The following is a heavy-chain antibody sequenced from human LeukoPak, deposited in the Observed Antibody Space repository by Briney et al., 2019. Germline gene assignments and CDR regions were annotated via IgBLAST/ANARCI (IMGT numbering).Heavy chain of an antibody. J-gene: IGHJ5*02. CDR2: LGTDGTYT. V-gene: IGHV3-74*01. D-gene: IGHD4-11*01. CDR3: VRDPSNSGNWFDL. Sequence: GGSLRLSCAASGFNLRDYWMHWVRQAPGKGLVWVSRLGTDGTYTNYADSVTGRFTISRDNAKNTLYLQMDGLRAEDTSFYYCVRDPSNSGNWFDLWGQGTLVTVSS. CDR1: GFNLRDYW.